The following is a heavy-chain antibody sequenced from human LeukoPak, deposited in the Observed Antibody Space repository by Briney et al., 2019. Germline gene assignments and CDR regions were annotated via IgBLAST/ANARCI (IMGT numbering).Heavy chain of an antibody. D-gene: IGHD1-1*01. CDR3: AKDIASRRDGYFDL. CDR1: GFTFGEYA. V-gene: IGHV3-9*03. Sequence: GGSLRLSCAASGFTFGEYAMHWVRQAPGKGLEWVSGISWNSDSIGYADSVKCRFIISRDNTKNSLYLEMNSLRPEDMALYYCAKDIASRRDGYFDLWGRGTLVTVSS. CDR2: ISWNSDSI. J-gene: IGHJ2*01.